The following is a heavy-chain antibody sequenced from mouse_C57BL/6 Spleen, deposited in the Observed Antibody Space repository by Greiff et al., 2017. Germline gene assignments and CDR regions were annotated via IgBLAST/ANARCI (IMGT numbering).Heavy chain of an antibody. V-gene: IGHV1-26*01. CDR1: GYTFTDYY. CDR3: ARRTTVVGAMDY. CDR2: INPNNGGT. J-gene: IGHJ4*01. Sequence: VQLQQSGPELVKPGASVKISCKASGYTFTDYYMNWVKQSHGKSLEWIGDINPNNGGTSYNQKFKGKATLTVDKSSSTAYMELRSLTSEDSAVYYCARRTTVVGAMDYWGQGTSVTVSS. D-gene: IGHD1-1*01.